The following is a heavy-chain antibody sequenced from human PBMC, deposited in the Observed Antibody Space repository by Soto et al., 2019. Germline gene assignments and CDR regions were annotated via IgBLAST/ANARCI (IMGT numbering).Heavy chain of an antibody. V-gene: IGHV4-30-4*01. J-gene: IGHJ6*02. CDR2: IYYSGST. CDR3: ARVLNSNYNHGMDV. Sequence: SETLSLTCTVSGGSISSGDYYWSWIRQPPGKGLEWIGYIYYSGSTYYNPSLKSRVTISIDTSKNQFSLKLSSVTAADTAVYYCARVLNSNYNHGMDVWGQGTTVTVPS. CDR1: GGSISSGDYY. D-gene: IGHD4-4*01.